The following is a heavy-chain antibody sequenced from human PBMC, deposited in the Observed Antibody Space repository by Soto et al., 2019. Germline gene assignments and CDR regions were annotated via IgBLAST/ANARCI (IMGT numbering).Heavy chain of an antibody. CDR3: AREGGIVGATAAEY. Sequence: QVQLQESGPGLVKPSQTLSLTCTVSGGSISSGGYYWSWNRQHPGKGLEWIGYIYYSGSTYYNPSIKSRVTISVDTSKNQFALKLSSVTAADTAVYYCAREGGIVGATAAEYWGQGTLVTVSS. J-gene: IGHJ4*02. CDR2: IYYSGST. D-gene: IGHD1-26*01. V-gene: IGHV4-31*03. CDR1: GGSISSGGYY.